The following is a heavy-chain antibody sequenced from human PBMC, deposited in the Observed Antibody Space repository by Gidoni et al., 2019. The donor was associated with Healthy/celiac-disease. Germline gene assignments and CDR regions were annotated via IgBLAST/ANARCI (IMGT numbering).Heavy chain of an antibody. V-gene: IGHV3-23*01. CDR1: RFTFGSYA. Sequence: EVQLLESGGGLVQPGGSLRLSCAASRFTFGSYAMSWVRQAQGKGWEWVSAISCSGGSTYYADSVKGRFTISRDNSKNTLYLQMNSLRAEDTAVYYFARYYSGGGWYYYGMDVWGQGTTVTVSS. CDR2: ISCSGGST. J-gene: IGHJ6*02. CDR3: ARYYSGGGWYYYGMDV. D-gene: IGHD2-15*01.